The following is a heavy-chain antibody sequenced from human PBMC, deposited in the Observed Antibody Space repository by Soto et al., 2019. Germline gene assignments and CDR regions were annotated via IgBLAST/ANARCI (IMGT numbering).Heavy chain of an antibody. CDR2: IYSGGST. V-gene: IGHV3-53*04. D-gene: IGHD6-13*01. CDR1: GFTDSSNY. Sequence: EVQLVESGGGLVQPGGSLRLSCAASGFTDSSNYMSWVRQAPGKGLEWVSVIYSGGSTYYADSVKGRFTISRHNSKNTLYLQMNSLRAEDTAVYYCARGIAAAGTEYFQHWGQGTLVTVSS. J-gene: IGHJ1*01. CDR3: ARGIAAAGTEYFQH.